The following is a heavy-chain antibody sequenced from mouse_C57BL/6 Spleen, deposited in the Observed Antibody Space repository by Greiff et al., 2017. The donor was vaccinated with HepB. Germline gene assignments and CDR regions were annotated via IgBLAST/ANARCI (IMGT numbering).Heavy chain of an antibody. Sequence: EVQLQQSGPELVKPGASVKISCKASGYTFTDYYMNWVKQSHGKSLEWIGDINPNNGGTSYNQKFKGKATLTVDKSSSTAYMELRSLTSEDSAVYYCAPFTTVVGNAMDYWGQGTSVTVSS. CDR2: INPNNGGT. D-gene: IGHD1-1*01. J-gene: IGHJ4*01. CDR1: GYTFTDYY. V-gene: IGHV1-26*01. CDR3: APFTTVVGNAMDY.